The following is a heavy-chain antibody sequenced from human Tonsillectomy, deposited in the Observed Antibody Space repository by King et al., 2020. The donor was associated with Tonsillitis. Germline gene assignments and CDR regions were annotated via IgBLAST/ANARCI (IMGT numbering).Heavy chain of an antibody. CDR3: ARERDKTPAMLY. Sequence: QLVQSVAEVKKPGASVKVSCRTSGYTFTGYFMHWVRQAPGQGVEWMGWINPNSGDTNYARKFRGRVTMTRDTSISTAYMELTRLTFDDTAVYYCARERDKTPAMLYWGQGTLATVSS. J-gene: IGHJ4*02. CDR2: INPNSGDT. CDR1: GYTFTGYF. D-gene: IGHD3-10*02. V-gene: IGHV1-2*02.